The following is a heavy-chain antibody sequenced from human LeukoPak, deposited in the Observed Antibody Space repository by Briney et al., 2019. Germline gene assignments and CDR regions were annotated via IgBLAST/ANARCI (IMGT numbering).Heavy chain of an antibody. V-gene: IGHV3-30*02. CDR3: AKGASSSWYLGTLPGDY. Sequence: GGSLRLSCAASGFTFSSYGMHWVRQAPGKGLEWVAFIRYDGSNKYYADSVKGRSTISRDNSKNTLYLQMNSLRAEDTAVYYCAKGASSSWYLGTLPGDYWGQGTLVTVSS. CDR1: GFTFSSYG. D-gene: IGHD6-13*01. J-gene: IGHJ4*02. CDR2: IRYDGSNK.